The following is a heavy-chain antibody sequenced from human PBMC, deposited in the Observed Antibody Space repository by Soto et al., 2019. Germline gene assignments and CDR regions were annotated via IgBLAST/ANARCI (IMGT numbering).Heavy chain of an antibody. V-gene: IGHV3-30-3*01. D-gene: IGHD6-13*01. J-gene: IGHJ5*02. CDR1: GFTFSSYA. CDR3: ARVGHSSSWRTLGYWFDP. Sequence: PGGSLRLSCAASGFTFSSYAMHWVRQAPGKGLVWVAVTSYDGGNKYYADSVKGRFTISRDNSKNTLYLQMNSLRVEDTAVYYCARVGHSSSWRTLGYWFDPWGQGTLVTVSS. CDR2: TSYDGGNK.